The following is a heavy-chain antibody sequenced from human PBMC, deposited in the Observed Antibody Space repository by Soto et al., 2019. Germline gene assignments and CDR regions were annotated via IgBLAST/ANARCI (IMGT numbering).Heavy chain of an antibody. D-gene: IGHD1-1*01. J-gene: IGHJ6*02. Sequence: QVQLVQSGAEVKKPGASVKVSCKASGYTFTSYDINWGRQATGQGLEWMGWMNPTSGNTGYAQKFRGRVTMTRNTSISTAYMGLSSLRSEDTAVYYCARERTGTTRMDVWGQGTTVTVSS. CDR1: GYTFTSYD. CDR2: MNPTSGNT. V-gene: IGHV1-8*01. CDR3: ARERTGTTRMDV.